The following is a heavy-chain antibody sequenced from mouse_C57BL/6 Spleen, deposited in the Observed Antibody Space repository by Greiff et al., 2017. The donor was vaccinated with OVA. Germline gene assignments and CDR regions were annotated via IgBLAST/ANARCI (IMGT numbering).Heavy chain of an antibody. Sequence: VQLQQPGAELVKPGASVKLSCKASGYTFTSYWMQWVKQRPGQGLEWIGEIDPSDSYTNYNQKFKGKATLTVDTSSSTAYMQLSSLTSEDSAVYYCARAYYSNLDYWGQGTTLTVSS. V-gene: IGHV1-50*01. J-gene: IGHJ2*01. CDR1: GYTFTSYW. CDR2: IDPSDSYT. CDR3: ARAYYSNLDY. D-gene: IGHD2-5*01.